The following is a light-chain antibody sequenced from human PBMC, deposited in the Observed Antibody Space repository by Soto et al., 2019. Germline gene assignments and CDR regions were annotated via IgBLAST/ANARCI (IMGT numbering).Light chain of an antibody. J-gene: IGKJ2*01. CDR3: QQSYRSPYT. CDR1: QSINIY. V-gene: IGKV1-39*01. Sequence: PMTQSPSSLSASVGDSVTVTCRASQSINIYLNWYQQKPGKAPTLLIYGAPSLQSGVPSRFTGGGSRTDFTLTISSLQPEDFATYYCQQSYRSPYTFGQGTKLEIK. CDR2: GAP.